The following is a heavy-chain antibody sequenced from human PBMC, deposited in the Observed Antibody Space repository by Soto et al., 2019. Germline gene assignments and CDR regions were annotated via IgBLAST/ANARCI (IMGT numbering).Heavy chain of an antibody. D-gene: IGHD3-3*01. CDR1: RFTFSSYA. J-gene: IGHJ6*03. CDR3: TKMDYEVRAGYSFYFYMDV. Sequence: GGSLRLSCAASRFTFSSYAMSWVRQAPGKGLEWVSAISGSGDSIYYADSVKGRFTISRDNSRNTLYLQMNSLRAEDTAVYYCTKMDYEVRAGYSFYFYMDVWGK. V-gene: IGHV3-23*01. CDR2: ISGSGDSI.